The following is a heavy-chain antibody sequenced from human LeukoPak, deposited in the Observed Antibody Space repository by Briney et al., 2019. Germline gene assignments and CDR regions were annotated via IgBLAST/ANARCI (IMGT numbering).Heavy chain of an antibody. D-gene: IGHD2-2*01. CDR1: GYTFTGYY. J-gene: IGHJ4*02. CDR3: ARERRYCSSTSCYLDY. CDR2: INPNSGGT. V-gene: IGHV1-2*06. Sequence: GASVKVSCKASGYTFTGYYMHWVRQAPGQGLEWMGRINPNSGGTNYAQKFQGRVTMTRDTSISTAYMELSRLRSDDTAVYYCARERRYCSSTSCYLDYWGQGTLVTVSS.